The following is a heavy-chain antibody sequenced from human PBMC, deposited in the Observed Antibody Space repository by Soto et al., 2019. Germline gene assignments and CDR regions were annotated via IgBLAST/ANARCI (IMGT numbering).Heavy chain of an antibody. J-gene: IGHJ4*02. CDR2: IGRKAKNYAT. V-gene: IGHV3-73*02. Sequence: EVHLVQSGGGLVQHGGSLKLSCAAAGFIFSGSAMHWVRQASGKGLEWVGRIGRKAKNYATEYGASVEGRFTISRDDSKNKTFLLMNSLKSEDTAVYCCVRQWLVVSPLDHWGQGTLVTVSS. D-gene: IGHD6-19*01. CDR3: VRQWLVVSPLDH. CDR1: GFIFSGSA.